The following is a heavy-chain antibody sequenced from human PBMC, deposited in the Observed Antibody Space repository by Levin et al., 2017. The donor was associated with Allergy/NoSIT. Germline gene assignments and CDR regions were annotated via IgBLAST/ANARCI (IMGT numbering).Heavy chain of an antibody. Sequence: GGSLRLSCAASGFTFSSYAMHWVRQAPGKGLEWVAVISYDGSNKYYADSVKGRFTISRDNSKNTLYLQMNSLRAEDTAVYYCASLPGRQLVQVPFDYWGQGTLVTVSS. V-gene: IGHV3-30-3*01. CDR1: GFTFSSYA. D-gene: IGHD6-13*01. CDR2: ISYDGSNK. J-gene: IGHJ4*02. CDR3: ASLPGRQLVQVPFDY.